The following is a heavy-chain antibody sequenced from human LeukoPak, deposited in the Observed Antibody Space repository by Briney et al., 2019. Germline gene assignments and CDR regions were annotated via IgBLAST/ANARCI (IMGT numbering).Heavy chain of an antibody. V-gene: IGHV4-34*01. CDR3: ARHERGYYFDY. Sequence: PSETLPLTCAVYGGSFSSYYWGWIRQPPGKGLEWIGAIYYSGIPYYNPSLKSRVTLSVDTSKNQFSLRLSFVTAADTAVYYCARHERGYYFDYWGQGTLVTVSS. CDR1: GGSFSSYY. CDR2: IYYSGIP. J-gene: IGHJ4*02. D-gene: IGHD3-16*01.